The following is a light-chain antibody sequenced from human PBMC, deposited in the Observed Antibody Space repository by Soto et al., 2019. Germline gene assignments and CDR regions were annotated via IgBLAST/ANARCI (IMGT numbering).Light chain of an antibody. J-gene: IGKJ5*01. Sequence: EIVMTQSPGTLSVSPGERATLSCRASQSVSSNLAWYQQKPGQAPRLLIYGASIRATGIPARFSGSGSGTESTLTISSLQSEEVAVYYCQQYNNGPITFGQGTRLEIK. CDR1: QSVSSN. V-gene: IGKV3D-15*01. CDR3: QQYNNGPIT. CDR2: GAS.